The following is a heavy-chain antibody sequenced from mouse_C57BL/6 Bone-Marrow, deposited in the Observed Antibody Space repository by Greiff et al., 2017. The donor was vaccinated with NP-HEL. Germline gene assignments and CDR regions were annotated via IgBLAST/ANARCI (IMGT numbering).Heavy chain of an antibody. CDR3: TRRNYDPYFDY. CDR2: PGNSDT. J-gene: IGHJ2*01. V-gene: IGHV1-5*01. Sequence: PGNSDTSYNQKFKGKAKLTAVTSASTAYMELSSLTNEDSAVYYCTRRNYDPYFDYWGQGTTLTVSS. D-gene: IGHD2-4*01.